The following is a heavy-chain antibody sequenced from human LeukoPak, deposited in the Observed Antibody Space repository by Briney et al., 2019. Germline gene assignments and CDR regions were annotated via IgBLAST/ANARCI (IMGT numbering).Heavy chain of an antibody. Sequence: GGSLRLSCAVSGFTFGTYAMTWVRQAPGKGLEWVSTISNNGGSTYYADSVKGRFTISRDNSKNTLYLQMNSLRAEDTAVYYCAKRGGICSGGSCYFDYWGQGTLVTVSS. CDR3: AKRGGICSGGSCYFDY. D-gene: IGHD2-15*01. CDR2: ISNNGGST. J-gene: IGHJ4*02. V-gene: IGHV3-23*01. CDR1: GFTFGTYA.